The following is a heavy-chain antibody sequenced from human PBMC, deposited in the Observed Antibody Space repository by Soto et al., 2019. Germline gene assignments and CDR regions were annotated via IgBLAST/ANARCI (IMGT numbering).Heavy chain of an antibody. D-gene: IGHD6-19*01. J-gene: IGHJ4*01. CDR1: GYTFTSYG. CDR3: ARDPSPYTSGWYGIDF. Sequence: ASVKVSCKASGYTFTSYGISWVRQAPGQGLEWMGWISAYNGNTNYAQKLQGRVTMTTDTSTSTAYMELRSLRREDTAMYYCARDPSPYTSGWYGIDFWGHGTLVTVSS. V-gene: IGHV1-18*01. CDR2: ISAYNGNT.